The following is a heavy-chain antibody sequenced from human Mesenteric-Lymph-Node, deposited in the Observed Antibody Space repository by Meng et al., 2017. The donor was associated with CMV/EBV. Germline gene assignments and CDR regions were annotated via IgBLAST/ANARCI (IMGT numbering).Heavy chain of an antibody. V-gene: IGHV3-33*01. CDR1: VFTFSRYG. Sequence: SFAASVFTFSRYGMHWVRQAPGKGLEWVAVIWHDGSNKHYVDSVKGRFSISRDDSKNTVYLQMNSLRAEDTAVYYCASYYGSGTSYYWGQGTLVTVSS. D-gene: IGHD3-10*01. J-gene: IGHJ4*02. CDR3: ASYYGSGTSYY. CDR2: IWHDGSNK.